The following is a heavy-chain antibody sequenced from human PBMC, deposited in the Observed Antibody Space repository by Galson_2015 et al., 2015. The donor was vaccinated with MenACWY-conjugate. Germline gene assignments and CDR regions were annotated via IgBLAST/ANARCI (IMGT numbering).Heavy chain of an antibody. CDR1: GYTFTNYA. CDR2: INAGNGNT. V-gene: IGHV1-3*01. Sequence: SVKVSCKASGYTFTNYAMHWVRQAPGQRLEWMGWINAGNGNTKYSQKFQGRVTITSDTSASTAYMELSSLRSEDTAVDYCAREIVVAPAASWGDYYYGMDVWGHGTTVTVSS. D-gene: IGHD2-2*01. J-gene: IGHJ6*02. CDR3: AREIVVAPAASWGDYYYGMDV.